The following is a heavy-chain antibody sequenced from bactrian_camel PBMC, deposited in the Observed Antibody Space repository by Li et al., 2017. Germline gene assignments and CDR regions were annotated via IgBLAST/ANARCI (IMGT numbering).Heavy chain of an antibody. CDR3: AADRCYPGWSRSGDEFPY. CDR1: GNTYVSYV. J-gene: IGHJ4*01. V-gene: IGHV3S53*01. D-gene: IGHD1*01. Sequence: HVQLVESGGGSVQAGGSLRLSCVASGNTYVSYVMAWFRQAPGKEREEVAVIDADGETTYADSVKGRFAISQDNSKRTLYLQMNDLKPEDTAMYYCAADRCYPGWSRSGDEFPYWGRGTQVTVS. CDR2: IDADGET.